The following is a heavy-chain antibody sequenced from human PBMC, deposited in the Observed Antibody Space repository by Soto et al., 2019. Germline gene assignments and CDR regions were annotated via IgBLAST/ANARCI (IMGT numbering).Heavy chain of an antibody. J-gene: IGHJ4*02. Sequence: PGGSLRLSCAASGFTVSSYYMSWVRQAPGKGLEWVSVIYSGGSTYYADSVKGRFTISRDNSKNTLYLQMNSLRAEDTAVYYCARYGTSGQWLVQDWGQGTQVTVSS. CDR2: IYSGGST. CDR1: GFTVSSYY. V-gene: IGHV3-66*01. CDR3: ARYGTSGQWLVQD. D-gene: IGHD6-19*01.